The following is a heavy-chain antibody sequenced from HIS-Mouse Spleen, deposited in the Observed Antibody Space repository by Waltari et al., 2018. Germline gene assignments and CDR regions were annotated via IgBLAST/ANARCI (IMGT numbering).Heavy chain of an antibody. CDR3: ARGGLLAATYYFDY. CDR1: GGSISSYY. D-gene: IGHD2-15*01. CDR2: IYYSEST. J-gene: IGHJ4*02. V-gene: IGHV4-59*08. Sequence: QVQLQESGPGLVKPSETLSLTCTVSGGSISSYYWSWIRQPPGKGLEWIGYIYYSESTHSNPTLKGRVTISVETSKNQFSLKLISVTAADTAVYYCARGGLLAATYYFDYWGQGTLVTVSS.